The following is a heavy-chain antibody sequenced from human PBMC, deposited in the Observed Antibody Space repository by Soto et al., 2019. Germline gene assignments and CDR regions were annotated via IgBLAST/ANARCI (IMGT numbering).Heavy chain of an antibody. CDR3: ACGYCSSTSCYPGMDV. CDR2: INPNSGGT. J-gene: IGHJ6*02. Sequence: GASVKVSCKASGYTFTGYYMHWVRQAPGQGLEWMGWINPNSGGTNYAQKFQGWVTMTRDTSISTAYMELSRLRSDDTAVYYCACGYCSSTSCYPGMDVWGQGTTVTFSS. CDR1: GYTFTGYY. D-gene: IGHD2-2*03. V-gene: IGHV1-2*04.